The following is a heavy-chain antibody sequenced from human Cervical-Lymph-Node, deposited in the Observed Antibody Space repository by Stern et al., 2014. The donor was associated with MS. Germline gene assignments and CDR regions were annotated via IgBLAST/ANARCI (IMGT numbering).Heavy chain of an antibody. J-gene: IGHJ4*02. V-gene: IGHV3-21*01. CDR2: ITSGSAYL. Sequence: EVQLVQSGGDLVKPGGSLRLSCEASGFTFSYYDMNWVRQAPGQGLDWVSSITSGSAYLYYADSVKGRFTISRDNAKNSLYLQMNSLRAEDTAVYYCARQDGYNLDYWGRGTLVTVSS. CDR1: GFTFSYYD. CDR3: ARQDGYNLDY. D-gene: IGHD5-24*01.